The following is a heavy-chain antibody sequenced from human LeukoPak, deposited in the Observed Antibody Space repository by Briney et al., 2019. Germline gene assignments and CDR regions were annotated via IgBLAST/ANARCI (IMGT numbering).Heavy chain of an antibody. J-gene: IGHJ5*02. CDR2: ISYDGSNK. CDR3: AADGDSDSGP. V-gene: IGHV3-30*04. CDR1: GFTFSSYA. Sequence: GRSLRLSCAASGFTFSSYAMHWVRQAPGKGLEWVAVISYDGSNKYYADSVKGRFTISRDNSKNTLYLQMNSLRAEDTAVYYCAADGDSDSGPWGQGTLVTVSS. D-gene: IGHD1-26*01.